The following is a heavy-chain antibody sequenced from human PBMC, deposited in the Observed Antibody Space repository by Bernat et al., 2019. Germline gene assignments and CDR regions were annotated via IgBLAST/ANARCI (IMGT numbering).Heavy chain of an antibody. CDR2: ITRDGSST. Sequence: VQVVESGGRVVQPGGSLRLSCVASGFSFSTYWMHWVRQLPGKGLVWVSRITRDGSSTTYADSVKGRFTISRDNAKNTLYLQMNSLRAEDTAVYYCARISPSYYYYGLDVWGQGTTVTVSS. CDR1: GFSFSTYW. J-gene: IGHJ6*02. V-gene: IGHV3-74*01. CDR3: ARISPSYYYYGLDV.